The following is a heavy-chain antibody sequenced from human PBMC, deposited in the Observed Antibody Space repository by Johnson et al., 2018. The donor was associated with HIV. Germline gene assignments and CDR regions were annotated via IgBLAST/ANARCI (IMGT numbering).Heavy chain of an antibody. CDR2: ISYDGSNK. CDR1: GFTFSSYG. CDR3: ARSGYGSGSTHDAFDI. Sequence: QVQLVESGGGVVQPGGSLRLSSAASGFTFSSYGMHWVRQAPGKGLEWVAVISYDGSNKYYADSVKGRFTISRDNSKNTLYLQMNSLRAEDTAVYYCARSGYGSGSTHDAFDIWGQGTMVTVSS. V-gene: IGHV3-30*19. D-gene: IGHD3-10*01. J-gene: IGHJ3*02.